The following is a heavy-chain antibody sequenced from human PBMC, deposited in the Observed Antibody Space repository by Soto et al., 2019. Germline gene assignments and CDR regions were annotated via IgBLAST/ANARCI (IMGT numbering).Heavy chain of an antibody. V-gene: IGHV1-46*04. Sequence: GPSVKVSCKASGYIFSSHYMHWVRQAPGQGLEWMGLINPSGTSTIYAQKLQGRITMTRDPSTSTDYMELSSLRSEDTAVYYCARDNSWDYGSGLMAWWFDPWGQGTLVTVS. J-gene: IGHJ5*02. CDR1: GYIFSSHY. CDR3: ARDNSWDYGSGLMAWWFDP. D-gene: IGHD3-10*01. CDR2: INPSGTST.